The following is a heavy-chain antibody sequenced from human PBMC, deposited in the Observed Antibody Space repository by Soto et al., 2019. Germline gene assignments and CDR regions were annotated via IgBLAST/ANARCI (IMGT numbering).Heavy chain of an antibody. CDR1: GYTFTSYG. Sequence: ASVKVSCKASGYTFTSYGISWVRQAPGQGLEWMGWISAYNGNTNYAQKLQGRATVTTDTSTSTAYMELRSLRSDDTGVYSCATYAGVVVRGGAWDLYYYGIDVWGQGTMVTVSS. D-gene: IGHD2-2*01. V-gene: IGHV1-18*01. CDR3: ATYAGVVVRGGAWDLYYYGIDV. CDR2: ISAYNGNT. J-gene: IGHJ6*02.